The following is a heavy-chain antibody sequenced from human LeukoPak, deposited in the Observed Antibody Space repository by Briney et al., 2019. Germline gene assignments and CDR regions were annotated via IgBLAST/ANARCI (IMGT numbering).Heavy chain of an antibody. CDR3: TTVFDY. CDR1: GITFSSYW. Sequence: GGSLRLSCAASGITFSSYWMHWVRRDPGKGLVWVSGINNDGSSTFYADSVKGRFTISSDNAKNTLYLQMNSLRAEDTGVYYCTTVFDYWGQGTLVTVSS. J-gene: IGHJ4*02. V-gene: IGHV3-74*01. CDR2: INNDGSST.